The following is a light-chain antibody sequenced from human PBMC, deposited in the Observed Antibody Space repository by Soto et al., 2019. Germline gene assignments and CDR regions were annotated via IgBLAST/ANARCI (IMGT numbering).Light chain of an antibody. CDR2: DVS. Sequence: ALTQPASVSGSPGQSITISCTGTSSDVGGFNYVSWYQQHPGKAPRLMIYDVSNRPSGVSDRFSGSKSGNTASLTISGLQAEDEADYYCSSYTSSSTLVFGGGTKLTVL. CDR1: SSDVGGFNY. V-gene: IGLV2-14*01. CDR3: SSYTSSSTLV. J-gene: IGLJ3*02.